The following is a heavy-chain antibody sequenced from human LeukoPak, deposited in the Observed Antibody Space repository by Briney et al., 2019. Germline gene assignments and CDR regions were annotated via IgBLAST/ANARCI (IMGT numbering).Heavy chain of an antibody. CDR2: ISGSGGST. CDR1: GFTFSSYA. D-gene: IGHD3-3*01. Sequence: GGSLRLSCAASGFTFSSYAMSWVRQAPGKGLEWVSGISGSGGSTYYADSVKGRFTISRDNSKNTLYLQMNSLRAEDTAVYYCAKDGTYDFWSGYSIWGQGTMVTVSS. V-gene: IGHV3-23*01. CDR3: AKDGTYDFWSGYSI. J-gene: IGHJ3*02.